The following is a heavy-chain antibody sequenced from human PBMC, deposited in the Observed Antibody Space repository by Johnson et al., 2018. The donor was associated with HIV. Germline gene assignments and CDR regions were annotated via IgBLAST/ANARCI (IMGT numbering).Heavy chain of an antibody. CDR2: IWYDGSNK. V-gene: IGHV3-33*08. Sequence: VQLVESGGGVVQPGRSLRLSCAASGFTFSSYGMHWVRQAPGQGLEWVAVIWYDGSNKYYADSVKGRFTISRDNSKNTLYLQMNSLRAEDTAVYYCARQAAAGAFDIWGQGTMVTVSS. CDR1: GFTFSSYG. J-gene: IGHJ3*02. CDR3: ARQAAAGAFDI. D-gene: IGHD6-13*01.